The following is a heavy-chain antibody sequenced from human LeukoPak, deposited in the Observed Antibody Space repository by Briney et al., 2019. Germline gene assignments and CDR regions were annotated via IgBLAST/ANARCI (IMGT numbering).Heavy chain of an antibody. D-gene: IGHD3-10*01. V-gene: IGHV4-39*07. CDR2: IYYSGST. CDR3: ARGRITMVRGVIITHNWFDP. J-gene: IGHJ5*02. Sequence: SETLSLTCTVSGGSISSSSYYWGWIRQPPGKGLEWIGSIYYSGSTYYNPSLKSRVTISVDTSKNQFSLKLSSVTAADTAVYYCARGRITMVRGVIITHNWFDPWGQGTLVTVS. CDR1: GGSISSSSYY.